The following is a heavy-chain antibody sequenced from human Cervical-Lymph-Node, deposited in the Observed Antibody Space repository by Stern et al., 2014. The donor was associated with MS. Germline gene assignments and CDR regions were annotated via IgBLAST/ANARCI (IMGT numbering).Heavy chain of an antibody. CDR2: IKRAGTTI. V-gene: IGHV3-74*03. CDR3: TKDTYGPEDY. D-gene: IGHD3-10*01. CDR1: GFTFRNYW. J-gene: IGHJ4*02. Sequence: EVQLVESGGGLVQPGGSLRLSCVASGFTFRNYWMHLVRQGPGKGLGWVARIKRAGTTITPPASGKGRFTISRDNAKNTLYLQMNSLRVEDTAVYYCTKDTYGPEDYWGQGTSVTVSS.